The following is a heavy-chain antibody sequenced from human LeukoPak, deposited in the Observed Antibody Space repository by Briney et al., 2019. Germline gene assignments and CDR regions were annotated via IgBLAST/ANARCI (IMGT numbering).Heavy chain of an antibody. CDR1: GFTFDDYA. D-gene: IGHD3-22*01. Sequence: GGSLRLSCAASGFTFDDYAMHWVRQAPGKGLEWVSGISWNSGSIGYADSVKGRFTISRDNAKNSLYLQMNSLRAEDTALYYCAKDRGEILVRGYSRYDYGMDVWGQGTTVTVSS. V-gene: IGHV3-9*01. J-gene: IGHJ6*02. CDR3: AKDRGEILVRGYSRYDYGMDV. CDR2: ISWNSGSI.